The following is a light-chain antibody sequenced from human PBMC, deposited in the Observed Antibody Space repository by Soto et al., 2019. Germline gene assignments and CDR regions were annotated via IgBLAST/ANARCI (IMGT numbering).Light chain of an antibody. Sequence: QSALTQPASVSGSPGQSITISCTGTSSDVGYYNYVSWYQQHPGKAPKLMIYEVSYRPSGVSNRFSGSKSGNTASLTISGLQAEDEADYYCSSYTSSSTYVFGTGTTLTVL. CDR3: SSYTSSSTYV. V-gene: IGLV2-14*01. CDR1: SSDVGYYNY. J-gene: IGLJ1*01. CDR2: EVS.